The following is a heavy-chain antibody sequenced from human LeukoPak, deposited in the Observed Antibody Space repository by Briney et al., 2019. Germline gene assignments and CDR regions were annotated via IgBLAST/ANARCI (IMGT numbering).Heavy chain of an antibody. CDR3: ARDTGTDYDFWSGYYGREYYYYYMDV. D-gene: IGHD3-3*01. Sequence: GGSLRLSCAASGFTFSSYSMNWVRQAPGKGLEWVSSISSSSSSYIYYADSVKGRFTISRDNAKNSLYLQMNSLRAEDTAVYYCARDTGTDYDFWSGYYGREYYYYYMDVWGKGTTVTVSS. J-gene: IGHJ6*03. V-gene: IGHV3-21*01. CDR2: ISSSSSSYI. CDR1: GFTFSSYS.